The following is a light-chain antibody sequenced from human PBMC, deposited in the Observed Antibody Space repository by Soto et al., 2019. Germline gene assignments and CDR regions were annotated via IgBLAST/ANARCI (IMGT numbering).Light chain of an antibody. J-gene: IGLJ2*01. CDR3: GSYTGNNAWL. V-gene: IGLV2-11*01. CDR2: EAI. Sequence: QSVLTQPRSVSGSPGQSVTISCTGTSSDVGGYNSVSWYQQHPGKAPKLILFEAINRPSGISNRFSGSKSDTTASLTISGLQTDDEGDYYCGSYTGNNAWLFGGGTKLTVL. CDR1: SSDVGGYNS.